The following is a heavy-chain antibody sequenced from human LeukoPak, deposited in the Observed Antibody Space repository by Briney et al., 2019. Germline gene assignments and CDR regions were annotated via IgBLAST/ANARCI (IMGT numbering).Heavy chain of an antibody. D-gene: IGHD3-22*01. CDR2: GYNGGST. CDR3: ARGRLGSVVFEGYYYFMDV. Sequence: SETLSLTCAVYGGSFNDYFWTWIRQPPGKGLEWIGEGYNGGSTNYNPSLKSRVIISVDTSKNQFSLRLSSVTAADTAVYYCARGRLGSVVFEGYYYFMDVWGKGTTVTVSS. CDR1: GGSFNDYF. J-gene: IGHJ6*03. V-gene: IGHV4-34*01.